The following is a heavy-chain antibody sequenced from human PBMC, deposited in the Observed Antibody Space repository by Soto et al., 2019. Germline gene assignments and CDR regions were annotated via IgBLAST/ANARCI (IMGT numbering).Heavy chain of an antibody. D-gene: IGHD3-3*01. V-gene: IGHV3-48*01. CDR2: ISSSSSTI. CDR3: ADGGEWSFNFEY. J-gene: IGHJ4*02. CDR1: GFTFSSYS. Sequence: EVQLVESGGGLVQPGGSLRLSCAASGFTFSSYSMNWVRQAPGKGLEWVSYISSSSSTIYYADSVKGRFTISRDNAKNTLYLQMNNLRVEDKAVYYCADGGEWSFNFEYWGQGTLVTVFS.